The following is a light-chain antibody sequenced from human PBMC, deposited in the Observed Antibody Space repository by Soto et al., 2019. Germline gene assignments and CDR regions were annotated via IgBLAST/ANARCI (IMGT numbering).Light chain of an antibody. CDR2: GNN. V-gene: IGLV1-40*01. CDR3: QASDSSVSGSKV. J-gene: IGLJ2*01. CDR1: SSNIRAGSE. Sequence: QSVLTQPPSVSGAPGQRVSISCTGSSSNIRAGSEVHWYQQVPGTAPKLLIYGNNNRPSGVPDRFSASKSGTSASLAITGLQPEDEADYYCQASDSSVSGSKVFGGGTKLTVL.